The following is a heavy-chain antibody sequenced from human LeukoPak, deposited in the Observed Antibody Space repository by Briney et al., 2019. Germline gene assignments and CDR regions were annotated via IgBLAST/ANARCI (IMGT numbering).Heavy chain of an antibody. D-gene: IGHD2-21*01. CDR1: GFDFNNYW. J-gene: IGHJ6*02. V-gene: IGHV3-7*01. CDR2: IKTDGSES. CDR3: ARDLVGRYYAMDV. Sequence: GGSLRLSCAASGFDFNNYWMSWVRQAPGKGLEWVTNIKTDGSESHSADSAKGRFTISRDNARNSLYLQMNNLRAEDTAVYYCARDLVGRYYAMDVWGQGTTVTVSS.